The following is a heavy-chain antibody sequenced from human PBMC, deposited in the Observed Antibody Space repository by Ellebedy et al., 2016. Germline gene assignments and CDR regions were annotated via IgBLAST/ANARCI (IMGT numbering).Heavy chain of an antibody. Sequence: GESLKISCAASGFTFKTYAMSWVRQAPGEGLEWVSTLSGSGPKTYYADSVQGRFTISRNNSKSTLYLQMNSLRAEDTAVYSCAKHETDGDYYFDLWGRGTLVTVSS. CDR2: LSGSGPKT. J-gene: IGHJ2*01. CDR3: AKHETDGDYYFDL. V-gene: IGHV3-23*01. CDR1: GFTFKTYA. D-gene: IGHD2-21*01.